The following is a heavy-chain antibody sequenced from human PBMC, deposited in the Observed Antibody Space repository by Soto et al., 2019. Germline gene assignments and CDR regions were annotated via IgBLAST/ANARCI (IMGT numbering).Heavy chain of an antibody. CDR2: ISYDGSNK. CDR1: GFTFSSYA. CDR3: ASGYNSLFDY. V-gene: IGHV3-30-3*01. J-gene: IGHJ4*02. Sequence: PGGSLRLSCAASGFTFSSYAMHWVRQAPGKGLEWVAVISYDGSNKYYADSVKGRFTISRDNSKNTLYLQMNSRRAEDTAVYYCASGYNSLFDYWGQGTLVTVSS. D-gene: IGHD5-12*01.